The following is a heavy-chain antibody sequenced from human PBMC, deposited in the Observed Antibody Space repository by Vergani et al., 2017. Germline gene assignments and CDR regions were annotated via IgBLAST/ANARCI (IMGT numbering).Heavy chain of an antibody. CDR2: IYSGGST. D-gene: IGHD1-26*01. CDR3: AREGGSFHFDY. V-gene: IGHV3-66*01. CDR1: GFTVSSNY. Sequence: EVQLVESGGGLVQPGGSLRLSCAASGFTVSSNYMSWVRQAPGKGLEWVSVIYSGGSTYYADSVKGRFTISRDNAKNTLYLQRNSLRAEDTAVYYCAREGGSFHFDYWGQGTLVTVSS. J-gene: IGHJ4*02.